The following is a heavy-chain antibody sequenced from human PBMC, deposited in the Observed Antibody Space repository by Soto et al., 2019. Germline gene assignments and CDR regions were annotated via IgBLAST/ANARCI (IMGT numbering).Heavy chain of an antibody. V-gene: IGHV3-21*06. CDR3: ARESEDLTPNFDY. CDR1: GFTFTRYS. J-gene: IGHJ4*02. Sequence: ESGGGLVKPGGSLRLSCAASGFTFTRYSMNWVRQAPGKGLEWVSSISSTTNDIYYGDSMKGRFTISRDNAKNSLYREMNSLRAEETAVYYCARESEDLTPNFDYWGQGTLVTVSS. CDR2: ISSTTNDI.